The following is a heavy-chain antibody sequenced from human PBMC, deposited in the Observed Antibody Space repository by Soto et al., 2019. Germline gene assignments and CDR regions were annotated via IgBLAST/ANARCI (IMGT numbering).Heavy chain of an antibody. CDR1: GDSVSSSSYY. Sequence: QVQLQESGPGLVKPSQTLSPTCTVSGDSVSSSSYYWSWIRQHPGKGLEWIGYIHHSGTTYYNPSLKSRITLSVDTSKNQFSLRLSCVTAADTAVYYCASGLGYKAWGQGTLVTVSS. D-gene: IGHD5-12*01. V-gene: IGHV4-31*03. CDR3: ASGLGYKA. CDR2: IHHSGTT. J-gene: IGHJ5*02.